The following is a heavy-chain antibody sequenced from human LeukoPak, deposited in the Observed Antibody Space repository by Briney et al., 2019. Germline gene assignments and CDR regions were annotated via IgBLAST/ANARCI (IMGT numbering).Heavy chain of an antibody. D-gene: IGHD2-21*01. V-gene: IGHV3-9*01. CDR2: ISWNSGSI. Sequence: GRSLRLSCAASGFTFDDYAMHWVRQAPGKGLEWVSGISWNSGSIGYADSVKGRFTISRDNAKNSLYLQINSLRAEDTALYYCLSHNYWGQGTLVTVSS. CDR1: GFTFDDYA. CDR3: LSHNY. J-gene: IGHJ4*02.